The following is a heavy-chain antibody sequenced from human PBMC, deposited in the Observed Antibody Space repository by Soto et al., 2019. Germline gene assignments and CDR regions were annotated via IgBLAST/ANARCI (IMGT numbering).Heavy chain of an antibody. CDR1: GGSISSSSYY. Sequence: SDTLSLTCTVSGGSISSSSYYWGWIRQPPGKGLEWIGSIHYRGSTYYNPSLKSRVTMSVDTSKNQFSLKLTSVTASDTSVYYCARQGSSWTRIDYWGQGTLVTVSS. D-gene: IGHD6-13*01. CDR2: IHYRGST. J-gene: IGHJ4*02. V-gene: IGHV4-39*01. CDR3: ARQGSSWTRIDY.